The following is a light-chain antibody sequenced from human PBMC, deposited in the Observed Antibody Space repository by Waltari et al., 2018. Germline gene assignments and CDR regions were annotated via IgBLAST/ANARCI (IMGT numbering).Light chain of an antibody. Sequence: ILLTQSPGTLSLSPGERATLSCRASQTVTSAYLAWYQQKPGQPPRLLIYDTSSRATAIPDRFSGSGSGTDFTLTIRRLEPEDVAVYYCQQYDSSPLTFGGGTKVEIK. V-gene: IGKV3-20*01. J-gene: IGKJ4*01. CDR2: DTS. CDR1: QTVTSAY. CDR3: QQYDSSPLT.